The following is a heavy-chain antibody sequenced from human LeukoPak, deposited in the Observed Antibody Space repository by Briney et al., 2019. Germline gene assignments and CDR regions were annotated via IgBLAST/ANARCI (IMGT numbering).Heavy chain of an antibody. V-gene: IGHV4-59*01. D-gene: IGHD6-13*01. CDR1: GGSISSYY. CDR3: ARDRGSSWFDY. J-gene: IGHJ4*02. Sequence: SETLSLTCTVSGGSISSYYWSWIRQPPGKGLEWIGYIYYSGSTNYNPSLKSRVTISVDTSKNQFSLKLSSVTAADTAVYYCARDRGSSWFDYWGQGTLVTVSS. CDR2: IYYSGST.